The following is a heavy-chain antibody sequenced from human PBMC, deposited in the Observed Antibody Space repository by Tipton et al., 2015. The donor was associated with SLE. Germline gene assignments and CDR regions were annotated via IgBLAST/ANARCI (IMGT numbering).Heavy chain of an antibody. Sequence: GLVKPSETLSLTCTVSGGSISSYYWSWIRQPPGKGLEWIGYIYYSGSTNYNPSLKSRVTISVDTSKNQFSLKLSPVTAADTAVYYCARKVEVDWYFDLWGRGTLVTVSS. CDR2: IYYSGST. J-gene: IGHJ2*01. V-gene: IGHV4-59*01. CDR1: GGSISSYY. CDR3: ARKVEVDWYFDL.